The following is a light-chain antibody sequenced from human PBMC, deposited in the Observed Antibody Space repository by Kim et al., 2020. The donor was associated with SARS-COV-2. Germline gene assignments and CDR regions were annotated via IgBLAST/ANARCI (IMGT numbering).Light chain of an antibody. V-gene: IGKV1-5*01. CDR2: DAS. Sequence: DIQMTQSPSTLSASVGDRVTITCRASQNISTCLAWYQQWPGKAPKVLIYDASKLQSGVPSRFSGSGSETEFTLTINGLQPDDFATYHCQQYKTYWTFGQGTKVDIK. CDR1: QNISTC. J-gene: IGKJ1*01. CDR3: QQYKTYWT.